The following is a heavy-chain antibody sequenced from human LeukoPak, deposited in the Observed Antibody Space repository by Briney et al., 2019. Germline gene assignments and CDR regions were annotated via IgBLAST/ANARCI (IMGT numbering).Heavy chain of an antibody. Sequence: GGSLRLSRAASGFTFSSYAMSWVRQAPGRGLEWVSSIDPASHTHYPDSLKGRFTIARDNAKNSVYLQMNNLRAEDTALYFCTKALSTTNWFASHWGRGTLVTVSS. CDR3: TKALSTTNWFASH. J-gene: IGHJ4*02. V-gene: IGHV3-21*01. CDR2: IDPASHT. CDR1: GFTFSSYA. D-gene: IGHD1-1*01.